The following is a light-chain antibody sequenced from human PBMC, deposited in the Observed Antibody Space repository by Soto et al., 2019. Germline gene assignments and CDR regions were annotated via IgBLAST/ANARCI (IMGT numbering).Light chain of an antibody. CDR3: QHYGGMWA. Sequence: DIQMTQTPSTLSASLVDIVTITCRASQSISNRLAWYQQKPGKAPKVVIYDASNLESGVPSRFSGSGSGTEFILTINSLQPDDFATYCCQHYGGMWAFGQGTQVDIK. J-gene: IGKJ1*01. V-gene: IGKV1-5*01. CDR2: DAS. CDR1: QSISNR.